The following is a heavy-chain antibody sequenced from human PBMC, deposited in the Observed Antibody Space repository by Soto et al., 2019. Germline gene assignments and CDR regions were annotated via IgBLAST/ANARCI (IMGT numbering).Heavy chain of an antibody. CDR3: ARQIYDSDTGPNFQYYFDS. CDR1: GYSFAGYW. Sequence: RESLKISCKGSGYSFAGYWITWVRQKPGKGLEWMGRIDPSDSQTYYSPSFRGHVTISVTKSITTVFLQWSSLRASDTAVYYCARQIYDSDTGPNFQYYFDSWGQGTPVTVSS. J-gene: IGHJ4*02. V-gene: IGHV5-10-1*01. D-gene: IGHD3-22*01. CDR2: IDPSDSQT.